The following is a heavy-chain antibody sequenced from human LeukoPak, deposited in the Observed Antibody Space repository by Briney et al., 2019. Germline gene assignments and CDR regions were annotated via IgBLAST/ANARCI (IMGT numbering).Heavy chain of an antibody. Sequence: SETLSLTCTVPGGSISSGSYYWSWIRQPAGKGLEWIGRIYTSGSTNYNPSLNSRVTISLDTSKNQFSLRLSSVTAADTAVYYCAREGGGFWSGYPFDYWGQGTLVTVSS. D-gene: IGHD3-3*01. CDR2: IYTSGST. CDR3: AREGGGFWSGYPFDY. J-gene: IGHJ4*02. CDR1: GGSISSGSYY. V-gene: IGHV4-61*02.